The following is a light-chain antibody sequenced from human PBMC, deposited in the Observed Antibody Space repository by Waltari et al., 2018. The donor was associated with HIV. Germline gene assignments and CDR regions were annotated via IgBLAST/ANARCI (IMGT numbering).Light chain of an antibody. CDR3: CSYAGTYTFVV. Sequence: QSALTQLRSLSGSPGHSVTISCTGTSSDVVSYNNVSWYQHHPGKAPNLILYDVSERPSGVPDRFSGSKSGNTASLTISGIQAEDEADYYCCSYAGTYTFVVFGGGTKLTVL. CDR1: SSDVVSYNN. CDR2: DVS. V-gene: IGLV2-11*01. J-gene: IGLJ2*01.